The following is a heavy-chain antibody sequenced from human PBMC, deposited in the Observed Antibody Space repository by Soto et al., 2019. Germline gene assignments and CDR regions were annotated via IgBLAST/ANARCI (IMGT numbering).Heavy chain of an antibody. Sequence: ASVKVSCKASGGTFSSYAISWVRQAPGQGLEWMGGIIPIFGTANYAQKFQGRVTITADESTSTAYMELSSLRSEDTAVYYCARGASHDFWSGYPPLDYYYGMDAWGQGTTVTVSS. CDR1: GGTFSSYA. J-gene: IGHJ6*02. CDR3: ARGASHDFWSGYPPLDYYYGMDA. CDR2: IIPIFGTA. D-gene: IGHD3-3*01. V-gene: IGHV1-69*13.